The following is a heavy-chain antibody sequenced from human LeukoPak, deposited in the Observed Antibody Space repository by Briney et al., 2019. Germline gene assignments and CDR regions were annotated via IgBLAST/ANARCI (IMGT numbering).Heavy chain of an antibody. J-gene: IGHJ6*02. CDR3: AGGGVTTPTPYYYYYGMDV. Sequence: PGGSLRLSCAASGNYWMHWVRQAPGKGLVWVSHINSDGSWTSYADSVKGRFTISKDNAKNTVYLQMNSLRAEDTAVYYCAGGGVTTPTPYYYYYGMDVWGQGTTVTVSS. CDR2: INSDGSWT. D-gene: IGHD3-16*01. CDR1: GNYW. V-gene: IGHV3-74*01.